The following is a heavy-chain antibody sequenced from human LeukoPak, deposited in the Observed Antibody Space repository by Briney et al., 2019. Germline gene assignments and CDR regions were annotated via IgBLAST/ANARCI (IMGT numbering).Heavy chain of an antibody. Sequence: SQTLSLTCSVSGASISSGSYFWTWIRQPAGKGLEWIGRIYTTGSTNYNPSLTSRVTISMDASKNQFSLNLSSVTAADTAVYYCARGERYSSGWPYFDYWGQGTLVTVSS. V-gene: IGHV4-61*02. J-gene: IGHJ4*02. CDR3: ARGERYSSGWPYFDY. D-gene: IGHD6-19*01. CDR1: GASISSGSYF. CDR2: IYTTGST.